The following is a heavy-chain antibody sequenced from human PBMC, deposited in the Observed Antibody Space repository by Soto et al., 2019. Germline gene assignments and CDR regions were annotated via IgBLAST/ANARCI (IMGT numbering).Heavy chain of an antibody. Sequence: PSETLSLTCTVSGGSVSSGSYYWSWIRQPPGKGLEWIGYIYYSGSTNYNPSLKSRVTISVDTSKNQFSLKLSSVTAADTAVYYCARDLKFAGTPGTRNWLAPWGQGTLDPVSS. CDR3: ARDLKFAGTPGTRNWLAP. J-gene: IGHJ5*02. CDR2: IYYSGST. CDR1: GGSVSSGSYY. V-gene: IGHV4-61*01. D-gene: IGHD1-7*01.